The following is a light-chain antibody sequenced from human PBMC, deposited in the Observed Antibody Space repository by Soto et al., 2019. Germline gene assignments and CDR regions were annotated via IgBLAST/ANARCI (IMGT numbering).Light chain of an antibody. CDR3: FSCAGSSTYV. CDR2: GVS. V-gene: IGLV2-23*02. J-gene: IGLJ1*01. CDR1: TSDVGSSNL. Sequence: QSALTQPASVSGSPGQSITISCTGTTSDVGSSNLVSWYQQHPGKVPKLIIYGVSNRPSGVSNRFSGSKSGNAASLTISGLQAEDEADYYCFSCAGSSTYVFGTGTKLTVL.